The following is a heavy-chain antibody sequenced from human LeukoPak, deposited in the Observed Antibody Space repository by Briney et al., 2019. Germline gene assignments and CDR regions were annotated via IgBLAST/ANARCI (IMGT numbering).Heavy chain of an antibody. J-gene: IGHJ4*02. CDR1: GFTFSSYG. D-gene: IGHD3-22*01. Sequence: GGSLRLSCAASGFTFSSYGMTWLRQTPAKGLEWVSAISGSGETTYYSASVKGRFTISRDNSKNTLFLQMNSLRVEDAAMYYCAKTHGYFDQWGQGTLVAVSS. CDR2: ISGSGETT. CDR3: AKTHGYFDQ. V-gene: IGHV3-23*01.